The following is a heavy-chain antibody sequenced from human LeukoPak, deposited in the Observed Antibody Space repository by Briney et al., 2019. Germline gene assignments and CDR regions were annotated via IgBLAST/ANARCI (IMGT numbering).Heavy chain of an antibody. CDR2: ISSSGSTI. V-gene: IGHV3-48*03. Sequence: PGRSLRLSCAASGFTFSSYEMNWVRQAPGKGLEWVSYISSSGSTIYYADSVKGRFTISRDNAKNSLYLQMNSLRAEDTAVYYCARDFWIDGDYSHFDYWGQGTLVTVSS. D-gene: IGHD4-17*01. CDR3: ARDFWIDGDYSHFDY. J-gene: IGHJ4*02. CDR1: GFTFSSYE.